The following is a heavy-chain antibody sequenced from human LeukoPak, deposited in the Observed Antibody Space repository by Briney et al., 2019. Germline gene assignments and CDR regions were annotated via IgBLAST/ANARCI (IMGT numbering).Heavy chain of an antibody. V-gene: IGHV4-59*01. CDR2: VHYSGST. J-gene: IGHJ4*02. CDR1: GGSISRYY. D-gene: IGHD3-10*01. Sequence: KTSETLSLTCTVSGGSISRYYWSWIRQPPGKGLEWIAYVHYSGSTSYNPSLKSRVTISIDTSKNQFSLKLSSVTAADTAVYYCAGYGSGSYYKAFDYWGQGTLVTVSS. CDR3: AGYGSGSYYKAFDY.